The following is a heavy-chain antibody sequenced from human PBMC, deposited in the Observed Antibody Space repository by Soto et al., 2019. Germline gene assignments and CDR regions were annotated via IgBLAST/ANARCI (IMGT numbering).Heavy chain of an antibody. Sequence: QVQLVQSGAEVKKPGSSVKVSCKASGGTFSSYTISWVRQAPGQGLEWMGRIIPILGIANYAQKFQGRVKVTGEKTTSTGYMELGRPGFWGPARYYWARGPDLRCFGFPRVRGPGTLVTVSS. CDR3: ARGPDLRCFGFPRV. D-gene: IGHD3-16*01. CDR2: IIPILGIA. J-gene: IGHJ4*02. V-gene: IGHV1-69*02. CDR1: GGTFSSYT.